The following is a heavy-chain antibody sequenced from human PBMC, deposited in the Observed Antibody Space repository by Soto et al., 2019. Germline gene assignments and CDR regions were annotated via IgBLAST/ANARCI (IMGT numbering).Heavy chain of an antibody. Sequence: QVQLVESGGGVVQPGRSLRLSCAASGFTFSSYAMHWVRQAPGKGLEWVAVISYDGSNKYYADSVKGRFTISRDNSKNTLYLQMNRLRDEDTAVYYCAREGYCNTGVCYLAPNDYSYGMDVWGQGTTVTVSS. D-gene: IGHD2-8*01. CDR1: GFTFSSYA. CDR2: ISYDGSNK. CDR3: AREGYCNTGVCYLAPNDYSYGMDV. V-gene: IGHV3-30-3*01. J-gene: IGHJ6*02.